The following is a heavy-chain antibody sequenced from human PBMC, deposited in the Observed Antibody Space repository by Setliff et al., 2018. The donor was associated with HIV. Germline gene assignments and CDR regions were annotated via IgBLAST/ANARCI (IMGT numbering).Heavy chain of an antibody. CDR3: ARDRGSGSWFDF. CDR1: GGSISSHY. CDR2: IYYSGST. D-gene: IGHD1-26*01. J-gene: IGHJ4*02. Sequence: KPSETLSLTCTVSGGSISSHYWTWIRQPPGKGLEWIGYIYYSGSTNYNPSLESRVTMSVDTSKNQFSLKLSSVTAADTAVYYCARDRGSGSWFDFWGQGTLVTVSS. V-gene: IGHV4-59*11.